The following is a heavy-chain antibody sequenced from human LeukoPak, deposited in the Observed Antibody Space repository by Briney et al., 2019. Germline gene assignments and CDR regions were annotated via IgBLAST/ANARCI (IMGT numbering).Heavy chain of an antibody. V-gene: IGHV3-21*01. CDR3: ARTTDGYNFNGGY. J-gene: IGHJ4*02. D-gene: IGHD5-12*01. CDR2: ISSSSSYI. CDR1: GFTFSSYS. Sequence: GGPLRLSCAASGFTFSSYSMNWVRQAPGKGLEWVSSISSSSSYIYYADSVKGRFTISRDNAKDSLYLQMNSLTAEDTAVYYCARTTDGYNFNGGYWGQGTLVTVSS.